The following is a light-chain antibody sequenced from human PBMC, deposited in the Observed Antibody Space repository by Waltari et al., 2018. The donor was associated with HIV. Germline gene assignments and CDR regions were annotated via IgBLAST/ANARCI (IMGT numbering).Light chain of an antibody. CDR3: LSADSSGTYWV. J-gene: IGLJ3*02. V-gene: IGLV3-16*01. CDR1: ALPKKY. Sequence: SYELTQPPSVSVSQGQMARITCSGEALPKKYVSWYQQKPGQAPVLWIYKDKGGPSGIPGRFSGSSSGTMVTLTISGVQAEDEADYYCLSADSSGTYWVFGGGTEVTVL. CDR2: KDK.